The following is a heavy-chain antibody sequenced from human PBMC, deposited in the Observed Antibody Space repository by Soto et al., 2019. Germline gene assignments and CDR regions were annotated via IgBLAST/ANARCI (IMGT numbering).Heavy chain of an antibody. CDR2: IYYSGST. D-gene: IGHD1-26*01. J-gene: IGHJ4*02. Sequence: SETLSLTCTVSGGSISSYYWSWIRQPPGKGLEWIGYIYYSGSTNYNPSLKSRVTISVDTTKNQFSLKLSSVTAADTAVYYCAGQWGAAVDYWGQGTRVTVSS. CDR1: GGSISSYY. V-gene: IGHV4-59*08. CDR3: AGQWGAAVDY.